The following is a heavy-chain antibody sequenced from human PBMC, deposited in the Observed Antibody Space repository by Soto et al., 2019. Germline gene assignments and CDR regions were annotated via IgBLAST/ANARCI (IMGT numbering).Heavy chain of an antibody. Sequence: EVQLLESGGGLVQPGGSLRLSCAASGFTFSSYAMSWVRQAPGKGLEWVSAISGSGGSTYYADSVKGRFTISRDNSKNTLYLQMNSLRVEDTAVYYCAKDLSIVGDVDYWGQGTLVTVSS. V-gene: IGHV3-23*01. D-gene: IGHD1-26*01. CDR1: GFTFSSYA. CDR3: AKDLSIVGDVDY. CDR2: ISGSGGST. J-gene: IGHJ4*02.